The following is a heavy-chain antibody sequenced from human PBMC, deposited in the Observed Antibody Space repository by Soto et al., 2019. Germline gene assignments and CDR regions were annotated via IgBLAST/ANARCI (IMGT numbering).Heavy chain of an antibody. D-gene: IGHD2-2*01. CDR3: AAILGYCSSTSCRTRMDV. Sequence: QMQLVQSGPEVKKPGTSVKVSCKASGFTFTSSAVQWVRQARGQRLEWIGWLVVGSGNTNYAQKFQERVTITRDMSTSTAYMELSSLRSEDTAVYYCAAILGYCSSTSCRTRMDVWGQGTTVTVSS. J-gene: IGHJ6*02. V-gene: IGHV1-58*01. CDR1: GFTFTSSA. CDR2: LVVGSGNT.